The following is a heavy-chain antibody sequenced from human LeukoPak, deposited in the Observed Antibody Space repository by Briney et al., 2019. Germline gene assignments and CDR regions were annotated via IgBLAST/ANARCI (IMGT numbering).Heavy chain of an antibody. J-gene: IGHJ5*02. CDR2: IYHSGST. V-gene: IGHV4-4*02. Sequence: SGTLSLTCAVSGGSISSSNWWSWVRQPPGRGLEWIGEIYHSGSTNYNPSLKSRVTISVDKSKNQFSLKLSSVTAADTAVYYCARGRYYGSGSYYIVPNNWFDPWGQGTLVTVSS. CDR3: ARGRYYGSGSYYIVPNNWFDP. D-gene: IGHD3-10*01. CDR1: GGSISSSNW.